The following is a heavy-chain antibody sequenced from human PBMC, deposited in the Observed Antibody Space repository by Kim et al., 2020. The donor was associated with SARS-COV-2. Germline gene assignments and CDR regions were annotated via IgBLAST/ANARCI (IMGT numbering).Heavy chain of an antibody. Sequence: QKFQGKVTITADESTSTAYMELRSLRSEDTAVYYCAREYYGSGSYSPFDYWGQGTLVTVSS. J-gene: IGHJ4*02. CDR3: AREYYGSGSYSPFDY. V-gene: IGHV1-69*01. D-gene: IGHD3-10*01.